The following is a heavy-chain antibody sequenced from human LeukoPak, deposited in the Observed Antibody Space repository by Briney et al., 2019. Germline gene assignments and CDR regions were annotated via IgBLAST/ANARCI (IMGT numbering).Heavy chain of an antibody. D-gene: IGHD3-10*01. V-gene: IGHV4-30-4*01. J-gene: IGHJ4*02. CDR2: IYYSGST. CDR1: GGSISSGDYY. CDR3: AGVGLPLLWFGESPSDY. Sequence: SETLSLTCTVSGGSISSGDYYWSWIRQPPGKGLEWIGYIYYSGSTYYNPSLKSRVTISVDTSKNQFSLKLCSVTAADTAVYYCAGVGLPLLWFGESPSDYWGQGTLVTVSS.